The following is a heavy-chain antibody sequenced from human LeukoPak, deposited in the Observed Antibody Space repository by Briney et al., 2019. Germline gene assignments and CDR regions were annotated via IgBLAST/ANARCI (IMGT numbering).Heavy chain of an antibody. CDR2: IIPTFGTA. V-gene: IGHV1-69*06. CDR1: GGTFSSYA. J-gene: IGHJ5*02. CDR3: ARTNSITIFGVVTRLNGWFDP. Sequence: SVKVSCKASGGTFSSYAISWVRQAPGQGLQWMGSIIPTFGTANYAQKFQGRLTITADKSTSTTYMELSSLRSEDTAVYYCARTNSITIFGVVTRLNGWFDPWGQGTLVTVSS. D-gene: IGHD3-3*01.